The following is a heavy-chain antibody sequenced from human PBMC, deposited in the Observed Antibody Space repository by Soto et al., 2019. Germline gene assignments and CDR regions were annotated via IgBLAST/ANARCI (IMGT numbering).Heavy chain of an antibody. CDR3: ARELPGGSRSPQFDY. CDR1: GGSFSGYY. D-gene: IGHD1-26*01. Sequence: ASETLSLTCAVYGGSFSGYYWSWIRQPPGRGLVWIGYVTYTGTSNYDSSLTGRVTITVDTSKNQFSLRLTSVTASDTAVYYCARELPGGSRSPQFDYWGQGILVTVSS. V-gene: IGHV4-34*01. CDR2: VTYTGTS. J-gene: IGHJ4*02.